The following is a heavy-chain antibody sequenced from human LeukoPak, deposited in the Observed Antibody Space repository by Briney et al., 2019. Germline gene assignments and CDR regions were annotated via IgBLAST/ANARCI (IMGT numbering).Heavy chain of an antibody. J-gene: IGHJ4*02. CDR1: GFTFSSYE. CDR3: VRDFHVRLYDTGGYSY. Sequence: GGSLRLSCAASGFTFSSYEMNWVRQAPGKGLEWVSYISSSGSTIYYADSVKGRFTISRDNAKNSLYLQMNSLGAEDAAVYYCVRDFHVRLYDTGGYSYWGQGTLVTVSS. V-gene: IGHV3-48*03. D-gene: IGHD3-22*01. CDR2: ISSSGSTI.